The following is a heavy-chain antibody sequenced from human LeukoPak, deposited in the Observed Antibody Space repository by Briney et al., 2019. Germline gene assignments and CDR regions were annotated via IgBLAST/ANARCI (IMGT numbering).Heavy chain of an antibody. J-gene: IGHJ4*02. CDR3: ARDSDYGGPDGDY. Sequence: SETLSLTCTVSGGSISSSSYYWGWIRQPPGKGLEWIGSIYYSGSTYYNPSLKSRVTISVDTSKNQFSLKLSSVTAADTAVYYCARDSDYGGPDGDYWGQGTLVTVSS. V-gene: IGHV4-39*07. CDR1: GGSISSSSYY. CDR2: IYYSGST. D-gene: IGHD4-23*01.